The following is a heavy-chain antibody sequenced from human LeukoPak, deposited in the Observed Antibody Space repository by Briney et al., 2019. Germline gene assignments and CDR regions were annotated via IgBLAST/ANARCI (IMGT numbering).Heavy chain of an antibody. CDR3: VRDGRKYYDSSVLDYFDY. Sequence: ASVKVPCKASGGTFSNYAINWVRQAPGQGLEWMGGVLPIFNKTNYAQKFQGRVTITTDEFTSAAYMELSSLRSEDTAVYYCVRDGRKYYDSSVLDYFDYWGQGTLVTVSS. J-gene: IGHJ4*02. D-gene: IGHD3-22*01. V-gene: IGHV1-69*05. CDR1: GGTFSNYA. CDR2: VLPIFNKT.